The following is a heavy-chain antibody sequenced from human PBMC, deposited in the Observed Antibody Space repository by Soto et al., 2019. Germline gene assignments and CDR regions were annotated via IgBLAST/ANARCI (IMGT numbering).Heavy chain of an antibody. J-gene: IGHJ3*02. Sequence: RGSLRLSCAASGFTFVSYSINCVRHSPVKGLEWVSSISSSSSYIYYADSVKGRFTISRDNAKNSLYLQMNSLRAEDTAVYYCARASIVGATDAFDIWGQGTMVTVSS. CDR3: ARASIVGATDAFDI. CDR2: ISSSSSYI. V-gene: IGHV3-21*01. CDR1: GFTFVSYS. D-gene: IGHD1-26*01.